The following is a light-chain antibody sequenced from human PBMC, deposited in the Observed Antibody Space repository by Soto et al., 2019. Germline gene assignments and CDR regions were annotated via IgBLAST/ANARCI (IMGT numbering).Light chain of an antibody. CDR1: SSDVGAYDS. Sequence: QSALTQPASLSGSPGQSITISCTGTSSDVGAYDSVSGYQQHPGKAPKLMIYDVNNRPSGVSNRFSGSKSGNTASLTISGLQTEDEADYYCSSYTSSYTLVFGGGTKLTVL. CDR3: SSYTSSYTLV. V-gene: IGLV2-14*01. J-gene: IGLJ2*01. CDR2: DVN.